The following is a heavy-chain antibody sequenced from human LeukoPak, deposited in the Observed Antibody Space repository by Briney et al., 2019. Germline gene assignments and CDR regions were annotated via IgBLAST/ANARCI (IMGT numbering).Heavy chain of an antibody. Sequence: ASVKVSCKASGYTFTSYGISWVRQAPGQGLEWMGWISAYNGNTNYAQKLQGRVTMTTDTSTSTAYMELRSLRSDDTAVYYCARPPGRVIDGGGCFDPWGQGTLVTVSS. CDR1: GYTFTSYG. V-gene: IGHV1-18*01. D-gene: IGHD3-16*01. J-gene: IGHJ5*02. CDR2: ISAYNGNT. CDR3: ARPPGRVIDGGGCFDP.